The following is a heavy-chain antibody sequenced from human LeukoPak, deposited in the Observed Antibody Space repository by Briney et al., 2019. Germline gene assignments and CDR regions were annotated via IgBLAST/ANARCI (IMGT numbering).Heavy chain of an antibody. Sequence: GGSLRLSCAASGFTFSNYWMHWVRQAPGKGLVWVSRINLDGSSATYADSVKGRFTISRDNAKNTLYLQMNSLSAEDTAVYYCASGFLSGRGVVGYWGQGTLVTASS. D-gene: IGHD3-10*01. CDR3: ASGFLSGRGVVGY. CDR2: INLDGSSA. CDR1: GFTFSNYW. J-gene: IGHJ4*02. V-gene: IGHV3-74*01.